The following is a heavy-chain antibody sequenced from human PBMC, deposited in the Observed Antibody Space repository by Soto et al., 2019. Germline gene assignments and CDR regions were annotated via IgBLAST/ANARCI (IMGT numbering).Heavy chain of an antibody. J-gene: IGHJ4*02. V-gene: IGHV4-4*02. CDR3: AGDSTFSFFGGGNYYFAS. Sequence: QVQLQESGPGLVKPSGTLSLTCAVSGGSISSSNWWSWVRQPPGKGLEWIGEIYHSGSTNYNPSLKSRVTIPETKPKNSFPLMLSFVTAGNRAVYYWAGDSTFSFFGGGNYYFASGGRGTLVPVP. D-gene: IGHD3-16*01. CDR2: IYHSGST. CDR1: GGSISSSNW.